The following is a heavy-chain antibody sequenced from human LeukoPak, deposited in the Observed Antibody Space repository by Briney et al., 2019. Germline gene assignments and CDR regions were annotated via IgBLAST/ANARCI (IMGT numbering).Heavy chain of an antibody. Sequence: GGSLRLSCAASGFTLSSYWMHWVRQAPGKGLVWVSRINSDGSSTSYADSVKGRFTIPRDNAKNTLYLQMNSLRAEDTAVYYCARDRIAAAGRGWFDPWGQGTLVTVSS. CDR2: INSDGSST. CDR3: ARDRIAAAGRGWFDP. J-gene: IGHJ5*02. CDR1: GFTLSSYW. V-gene: IGHV3-74*01. D-gene: IGHD6-13*01.